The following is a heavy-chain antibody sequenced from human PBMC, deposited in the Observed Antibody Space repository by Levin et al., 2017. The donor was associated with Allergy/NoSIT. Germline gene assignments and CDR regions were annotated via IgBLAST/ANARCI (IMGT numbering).Heavy chain of an antibody. J-gene: IGHJ4*02. D-gene: IGHD2-2*01. CDR3: AKHRPTMRVES. Sequence: KSSETLSLSCTVSGDSFSGNNFYWGWIRQSPERGLEWVASIYYSGTTHYNPSLKSRVTMSVDASTRQFSLNLRSVTAADSAVYYCAKHRPTMRVESWGQGTLVSVSS. V-gene: IGHV4-39*01. CDR1: GDSFSGNNFY. CDR2: IYYSGTT.